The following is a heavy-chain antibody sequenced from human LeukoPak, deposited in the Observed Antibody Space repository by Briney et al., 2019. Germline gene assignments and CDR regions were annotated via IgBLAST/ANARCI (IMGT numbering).Heavy chain of an antibody. V-gene: IGHV1-18*01. CDR1: GYTFTSYG. D-gene: IGHD3-22*01. Sequence: ASVKVSCKASGYTFTSYGISWVRQAPGQGLEWMGWISAYNGNTNYAQKLQGRVTMTTGTSTSTAYMELRSLRSDDTAVYYCARSPRVVVITWPLAAARDYWGQGTLVTVSS. CDR2: ISAYNGNT. CDR3: ARSPRVVVITWPLAAARDY. J-gene: IGHJ4*02.